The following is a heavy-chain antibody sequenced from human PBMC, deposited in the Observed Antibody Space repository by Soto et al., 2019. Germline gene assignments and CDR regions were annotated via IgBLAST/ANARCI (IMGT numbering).Heavy chain of an antibody. CDR2: ISYDGTTE. Sequence: QVQLVESGGGVVQTGRSLRLSCAASGFSFSTYGMHWVRQAPGKGLEWVAGISYDGTTETYADSVKGRFTISRDNSKNTLYLQMNSLRPDDTAVYYCANGEGGYYDYSWGYWGQGTLVTVSS. D-gene: IGHD3-16*01. J-gene: IGHJ4*02. CDR3: ANGEGGYYDYSWGY. V-gene: IGHV3-30*18. CDR1: GFSFSTYG.